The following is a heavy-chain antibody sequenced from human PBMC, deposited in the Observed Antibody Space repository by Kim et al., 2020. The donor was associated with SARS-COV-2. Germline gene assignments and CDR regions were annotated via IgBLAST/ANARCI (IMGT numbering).Heavy chain of an antibody. V-gene: IGHV4-59*01. CDR1: GGSISSYY. CDR3: ARAPSQIYDFWSGYPDHYFDY. D-gene: IGHD3-3*01. J-gene: IGHJ4*02. Sequence: SETLSLTCTVSGGSISSYYWSWIRQPPGKGLEWIGYIYYSGSTNYNPSLKSRVTISVDTSKNQFSLKLSSVTAADTAVYYCARAPSQIYDFWSGYPDHYFDYWGQGTLVTVSS. CDR2: IYYSGST.